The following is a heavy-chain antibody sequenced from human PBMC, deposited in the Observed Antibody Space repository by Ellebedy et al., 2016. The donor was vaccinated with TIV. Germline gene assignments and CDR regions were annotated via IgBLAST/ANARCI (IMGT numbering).Heavy chain of an antibody. CDR3: ARFVDSGDKLDY. D-gene: IGHD4-17*01. V-gene: IGHV4-59*11. CDR2: IYYTGST. Sequence: GSLRLXCTVSAGSFTDHYCSWIRQPPGGGLEWIGYIYYTGSTNYSPSLKSRVTMSVDRTKNQFSLKLSSVTAADTAVYYCARFVDSGDKLDYWGQGTLVTVSS. CDR1: AGSFTDHY. J-gene: IGHJ4*02.